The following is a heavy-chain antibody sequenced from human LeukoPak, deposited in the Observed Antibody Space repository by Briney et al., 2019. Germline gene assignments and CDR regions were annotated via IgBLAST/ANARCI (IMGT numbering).Heavy chain of an antibody. V-gene: IGHV4-39*01. CDR2: IYYSGST. Sequence: SETLSLTCTVSGVSISSSSYYWGWIRQPPGKGLEWIGSIYYSGSTYYNPSLKSRVTISVDTSKNQFSLKLSSVTAADTAVYYCARLGSSSWYGAYYYYGMDVWGQGTTVTVSS. CDR1: GVSISSSSYY. D-gene: IGHD6-13*01. J-gene: IGHJ6*02. CDR3: ARLGSSSWYGAYYYYGMDV.